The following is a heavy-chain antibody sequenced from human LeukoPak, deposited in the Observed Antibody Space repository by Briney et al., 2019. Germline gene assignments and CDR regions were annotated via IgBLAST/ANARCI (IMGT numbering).Heavy chain of an antibody. Sequence: GGSLRLSCAASGFTFDDYGMSWVRQAPGKGLEWVANIKKDGSEKYYVDSVKGRFTISRDNAKTSLYLQINSLRAEDTAVYYCARDLSGVAGYTYGRGIDYWGQGTLVTVSS. J-gene: IGHJ4*02. V-gene: IGHV3-7*01. CDR1: GFTFDDYG. D-gene: IGHD5-18*01. CDR2: IKKDGSEK. CDR3: ARDLSGVAGYTYGRGIDY.